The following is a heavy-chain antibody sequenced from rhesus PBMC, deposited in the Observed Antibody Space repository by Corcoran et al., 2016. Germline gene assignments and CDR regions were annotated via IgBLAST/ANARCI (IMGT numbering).Heavy chain of an antibody. V-gene: IGHV4-80*01. CDR1: GGSFSSYW. CDR3: AREGYSGYSYFDY. D-gene: IGHD5-42*01. J-gene: IGHJ4*01. CDR2: INGNSGST. Sequence: QVQLQESGPGLVKPSETLSLTCAVSGGSFSSYWWSWIRQPPGKGLEWIGGINGNSGSTNYNPSLKSRVTISKDASKNQFSLKLSSVTAADTAVYYCAREGYSGYSYFDYWGQGVLVTVSS.